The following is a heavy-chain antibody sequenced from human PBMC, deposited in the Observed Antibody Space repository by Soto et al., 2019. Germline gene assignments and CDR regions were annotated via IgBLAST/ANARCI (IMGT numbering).Heavy chain of an antibody. Sequence: GGSLRLSCAAAGFTCRHYAMNWVRQAPGKGLELVSSISSNGGSAYYADSVKGRFTISRDNSKNTLYLQMNSLRADDTAVYYCARGYCSAVGCYVHYYYGFDVCGQGPTVTLSS. D-gene: IGHD2-15*01. CDR2: ISSNGGSA. CDR1: GFTCRHYA. V-gene: IGHV3-23*01. J-gene: IGHJ6*02. CDR3: ARGYCSAVGCYVHYYYGFDV.